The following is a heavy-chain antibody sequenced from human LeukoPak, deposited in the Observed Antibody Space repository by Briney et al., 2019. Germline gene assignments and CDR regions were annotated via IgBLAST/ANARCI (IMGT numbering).Heavy chain of an antibody. CDR2: IIPIFGTA. J-gene: IGHJ6*04. CDR3: ARVIPSRFGELLSPLDV. CDR1: GYTFTSYA. D-gene: IGHD3-10*01. Sequence: GASVKVSCKASGYTFTSYAISWVRQAPGQGLEWMGGIIPIFGTANYAQKFQGRVTITADESTSTAYMELSSLRSEDTAVYYCARVIPSRFGELLSPLDVWGKGTTVTVSS. V-gene: IGHV1-69*13.